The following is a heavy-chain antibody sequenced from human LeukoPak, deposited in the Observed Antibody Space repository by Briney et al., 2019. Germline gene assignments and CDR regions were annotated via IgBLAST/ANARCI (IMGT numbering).Heavy chain of an antibody. J-gene: IGHJ6*02. CDR3: ARDTSYGDYYYYGMDV. Sequence: GGSLRLSCAASGFTVSSNYMSWVRQVPGKGLEWVSVIYSGGSTYYADSVKGRFTISRDNSKNTLYLQMNSLRAEDTAVYYCARDTSYGDYYYYGMDVWGQGTTVTVSS. V-gene: IGHV3-66*01. CDR1: GFTVSSNY. D-gene: IGHD3-10*01. CDR2: IYSGGST.